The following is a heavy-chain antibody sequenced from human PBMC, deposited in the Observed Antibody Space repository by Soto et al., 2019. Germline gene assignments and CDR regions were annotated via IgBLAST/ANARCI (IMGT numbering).Heavy chain of an antibody. J-gene: IGHJ6*02. Sequence: EVQLLESGGGLVQPGGSLRLSCAASGFTFSSYAMSWVRQAPGKGLEWVAAISGSGGSTYYADSVKGRFTISRDNSKNTLYLQMNRLRAEDTAVYYCAKEFDTAMGTYYYYGMDVWGQGTTVTVSS. V-gene: IGHV3-23*01. CDR1: GFTFSSYA. CDR2: ISGSGGST. D-gene: IGHD5-18*01. CDR3: AKEFDTAMGTYYYYGMDV.